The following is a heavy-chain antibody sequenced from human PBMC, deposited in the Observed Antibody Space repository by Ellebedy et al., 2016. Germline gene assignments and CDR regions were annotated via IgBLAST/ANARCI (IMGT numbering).Heavy chain of an antibody. J-gene: IGHJ6*02. CDR2: IYYSGST. Sequence: SETLSLTXTVSGGSISSYYWSWIRQPPGKGLEWIGYIYYSGSTNYNPSLKSRVTISVDTSKNQFSLKLSSVTAADTAVYYCARVTYYYGSGSSLDVWGQGTTVTVSS. CDR3: ARVTYYYGSGSSLDV. V-gene: IGHV4-59*01. D-gene: IGHD3-10*01. CDR1: GGSISSYY.